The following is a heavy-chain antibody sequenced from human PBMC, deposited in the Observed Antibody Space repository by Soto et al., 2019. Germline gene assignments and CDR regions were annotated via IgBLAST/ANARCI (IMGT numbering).Heavy chain of an antibody. Sequence: LRLFCAASGFTFSTYSMNWVRQAPGKGLEWVSYISTTGSTIYYADSVKGRFTISRDNAKNSLYLQMTSLRAEDTAVYCCARYKGYCSGGSCYYYYYMDVWGKGTTVTVSS. D-gene: IGHD2-15*01. CDR3: ARYKGYCSGGSCYYYYYMDV. CDR2: ISTTGSTI. J-gene: IGHJ6*03. CDR1: GFTFSTYS. V-gene: IGHV3-48*01.